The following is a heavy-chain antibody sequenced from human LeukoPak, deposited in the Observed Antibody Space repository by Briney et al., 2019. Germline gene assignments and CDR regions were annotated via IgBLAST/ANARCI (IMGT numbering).Heavy chain of an antibody. CDR3: AIGRHLDA. CDR1: GFTFARYW. V-gene: IGHV3-74*01. J-gene: IGHJ5*02. CDR2: INTDGSST. Sequence: GGSLRLSCAASGFTFARYWMHWVRQAPGKGLVWVSRINTDGSSTAYADSVKGRFTISRDNAKNSLYLQMNSLRAEDTAVYYCAIGRHLDAWGQGTLVTVSS.